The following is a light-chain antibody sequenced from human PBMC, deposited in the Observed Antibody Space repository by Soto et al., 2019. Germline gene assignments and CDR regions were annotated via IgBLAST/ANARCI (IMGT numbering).Light chain of an antibody. CDR3: QSFDSRPHVV. Sequence: QSVLTQRPSVSGAPGQRVTISCTGSSSNIGAGYDVHWYQQLPGTAPKLLIYSDNNRPSGVPDRFSGSKSGASASLAITGLQAEDEADYYCQSFDSRPHVVFGGGTKLTVL. J-gene: IGLJ2*01. CDR2: SDN. V-gene: IGLV1-40*01. CDR1: SSNIGAGYD.